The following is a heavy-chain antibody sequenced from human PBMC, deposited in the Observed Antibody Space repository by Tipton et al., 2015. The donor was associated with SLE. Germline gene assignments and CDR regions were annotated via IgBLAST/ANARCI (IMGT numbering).Heavy chain of an antibody. CDR2: IYYSGGT. Sequence: LRLSCTVSGGSMSTYYWSWIRLPPGKGLEWIGYIYYSGGTSYNPSLNSRVTISVDTSRNQFSLKLTSVTAADSAVYYCARYSLTNCHLDRWGRGALATVSP. J-gene: IGHJ2*01. D-gene: IGHD1-1*01. CDR3: ARYSLTNCHLDR. CDR1: GGSMSTYY. V-gene: IGHV4-59*01.